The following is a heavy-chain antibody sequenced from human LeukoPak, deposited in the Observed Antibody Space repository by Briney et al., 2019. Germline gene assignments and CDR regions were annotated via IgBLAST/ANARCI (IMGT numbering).Heavy chain of an antibody. CDR1: GFTFSSFW. CDR2: IKQDGSEK. Sequence: PGGSLRLSCAASGFTFSSFWMSWVRQAPGKGLEWVANIKQDGSEKYYVDSVKGRFTISRDNAKNSLYLQMNSLRAEDTAVYYCAYGNYYESSGSLFDYWGQGTLVTVSS. CDR3: AYGNYYESSGSLFDY. J-gene: IGHJ4*02. V-gene: IGHV3-7*01. D-gene: IGHD3-22*01.